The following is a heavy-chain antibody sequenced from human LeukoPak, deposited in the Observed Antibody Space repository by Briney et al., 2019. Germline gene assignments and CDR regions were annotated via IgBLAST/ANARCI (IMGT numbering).Heavy chain of an antibody. V-gene: IGHV4-39*07. D-gene: IGHD6-19*01. Sequence: PSETLSLTCTVSGGSISSSSYSWGWIRQPPGKGLEWIGSIYYSGSTYYNPSLKSRVTISVDTSKNQFSLKLSSVTAADTAVYYCARAPAYSSGLDYWGQGTLVTVSS. J-gene: IGHJ4*02. CDR1: GGSISSSSYS. CDR3: ARAPAYSSGLDY. CDR2: IYYSGST.